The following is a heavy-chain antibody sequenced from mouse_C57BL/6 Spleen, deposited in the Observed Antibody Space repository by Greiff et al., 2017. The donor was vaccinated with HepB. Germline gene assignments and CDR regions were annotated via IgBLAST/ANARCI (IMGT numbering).Heavy chain of an antibody. D-gene: IGHD3-2*02. J-gene: IGHJ4*01. CDR3: ARIADSSGLFYYAMDY. CDR1: GYTLTSYW. V-gene: IGHV1-53*01. CDR2: INPSNGGT. Sequence: QVQLQQPGTELVKPGASVKLSCKASGYTLTSYWMHWVKQRPGQGLEWIGNINPSNGGTNYNEKFKSKATLTVDKSSSTAYMQLSSLTSEDSAVYYCARIADSSGLFYYAMDYWGQGTSVTVSS.